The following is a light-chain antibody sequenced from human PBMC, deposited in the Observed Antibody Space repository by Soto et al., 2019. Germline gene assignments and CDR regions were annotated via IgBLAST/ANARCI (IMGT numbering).Light chain of an antibody. CDR1: SSDIGGYDY. CDR3: SSYTSGNSLYV. Sequence: QSVLTQPASVSGSPGQSITISCTGTSSDIGGYDYVSWYQQYPGKAPKLVIYEVSNRPSEVSHRFSASKSGNTASLTISGLQAEDEADYYCSSYTSGNSLYVFGSGTKLTVL. J-gene: IGLJ1*01. CDR2: EVS. V-gene: IGLV2-14*01.